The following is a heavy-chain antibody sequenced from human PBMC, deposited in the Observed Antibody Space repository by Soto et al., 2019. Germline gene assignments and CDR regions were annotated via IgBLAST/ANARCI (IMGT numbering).Heavy chain of an antibody. V-gene: IGHV4-59*01. Sequence: PSETLSLTCAVSGGSISSYYWSWIRQPPGNGLEWIGYIYYTGSTNYNPSLKSRVIISVDTSKKQFSLKLSSVTAADTAVYYCAREERGYNDYRAQRALVTVSS. D-gene: IGHD5-18*01. CDR2: IYYTGST. CDR1: GGSISSYY. CDR3: AREERGYNDY. J-gene: IGHJ4*02.